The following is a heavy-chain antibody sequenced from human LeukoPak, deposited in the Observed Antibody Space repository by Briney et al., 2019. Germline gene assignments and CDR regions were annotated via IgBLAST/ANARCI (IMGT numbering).Heavy chain of an antibody. V-gene: IGHV4-39*02. Sequence: PSETLSLTCTVSGASISSSTFQWGWIRQPPGKGLEWIGSMYDSGDTYYSPSLNSRAAIFVDTSQKHLSLRLSSVTAADTAVYYCARRNPDSYSPFDIWGQGTMVTVSS. CDR2: MYDSGDT. J-gene: IGHJ3*02. CDR3: ARRNPDSYSPFDI. CDR1: GASISSSTFQ. D-gene: IGHD4-11*01.